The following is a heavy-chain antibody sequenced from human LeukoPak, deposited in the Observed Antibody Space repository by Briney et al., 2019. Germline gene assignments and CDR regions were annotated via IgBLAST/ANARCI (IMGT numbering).Heavy chain of an antibody. CDR2: ISSSSSYI. D-gene: IGHD2-15*01. CDR1: GFTFSSYS. CDR3: AGVVDATPGDY. J-gene: IGHJ4*02. Sequence: GGSLRLSCAASGFTFSSYSMNWVRQAPGKGLEWVSSISSSSSYIYYADSVKGRFTISRDNAKNSLYLQMNSLRAEDTAVYYCAGVVDATPGDYWGQGTLVTVSS. V-gene: IGHV3-21*01.